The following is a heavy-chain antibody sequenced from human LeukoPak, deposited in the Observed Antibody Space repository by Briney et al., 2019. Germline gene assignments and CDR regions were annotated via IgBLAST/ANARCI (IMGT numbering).Heavy chain of an antibody. V-gene: IGHV4-61*01. J-gene: IGHJ4*02. D-gene: IGHD2-21*02. CDR3: ARFDTARFDY. CDR2: IYASGST. Sequence: ASETLSLTFTVSRASLSRNSKYWNWIPKPPRKGLEWIGRIYASGSTDYNPSLKSRVTISVDTSKNQFSLKLSSVTAADTAVYYCARFDTARFDYWGQGTLVTVSS. CDR1: RASLSRNSKY.